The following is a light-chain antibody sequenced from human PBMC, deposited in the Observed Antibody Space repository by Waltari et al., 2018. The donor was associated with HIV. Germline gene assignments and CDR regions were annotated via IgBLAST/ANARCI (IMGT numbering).Light chain of an antibody. CDR2: QDT. CDR1: KLGQKF. J-gene: IGLJ2*01. Sequence: SYGLTQPPSVSVSPGQTVTISCSGDKLGQKFVSWYLQKAGQSPFLVIYQDTQRPSGIPDRFSASNSGGTANLTISGTQAADEGDYFCQAWDNTVVFGGGTKLTVL. CDR3: QAWDNTVV. V-gene: IGLV3-1*01.